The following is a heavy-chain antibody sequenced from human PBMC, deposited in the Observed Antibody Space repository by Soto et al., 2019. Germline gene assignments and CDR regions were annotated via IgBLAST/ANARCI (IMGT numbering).Heavy chain of an antibody. D-gene: IGHD6-6*01. Sequence: ASVKVSCKASGYTFTSYYMHWVRQAPGQGLEWMGIINPSGGSTSYAQKFQGRVTISVDTPKNQFSLKVNSMTAADTAVYYCARGGLAARKGRWFDPWGQGTLVTVSS. V-gene: IGHV1-46*01. CDR3: ARGGLAARKGRWFDP. CDR2: INPSGGST. CDR1: GYTFTSYY. J-gene: IGHJ5*02.